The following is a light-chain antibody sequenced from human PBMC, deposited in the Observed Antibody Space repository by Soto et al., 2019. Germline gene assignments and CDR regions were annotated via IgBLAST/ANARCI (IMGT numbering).Light chain of an antibody. CDR2: KAS. Sequence: DIQMTQSPSTLSSSLGDRVTITCRASQSISNSLAWYQQKPGKAPKLLIYKASNLEGGVPSRFSGSGSGTEFTLTISSLRPDDFATYYCQQYHNYAYTFGQGTKVDIK. V-gene: IGKV1-5*03. CDR1: QSISNS. CDR3: QQYHNYAYT. J-gene: IGKJ1*01.